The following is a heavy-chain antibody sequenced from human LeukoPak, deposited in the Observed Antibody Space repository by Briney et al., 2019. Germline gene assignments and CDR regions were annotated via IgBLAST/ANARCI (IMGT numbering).Heavy chain of an antibody. D-gene: IGHD5-12*01. CDR1: GGSISSGGYY. J-gene: IGHJ4*02. V-gene: IGHV4-30-4*01. CDR3: ARSRSGYDWDY. CDR2: IYYSGST. Sequence: SETLSLTCTVSGGSISSGGYYWSWIGQPPGKALEWIGYIYYSGSTYYNPSLKSRITISIDTSKSQFSLILSSVTAADTAVYFCARSRSGYDWDYWGQGTLVTVSS.